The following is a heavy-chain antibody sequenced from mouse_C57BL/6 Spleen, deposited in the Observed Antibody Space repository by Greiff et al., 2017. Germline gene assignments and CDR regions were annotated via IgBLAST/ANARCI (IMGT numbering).Heavy chain of an antibody. D-gene: IGHD2-2*01. V-gene: IGHV1-22*01. Sequence: EVQLQQSGPELVKPGASVKMSCKASGYTFTDYNMHWVKQSHGKSLEWIGYINPNNGGTSYNQKFKGKATLTVNKSSSTAYMELRSLTSEDSAVYYCARERYYGYYFDYWGQGTTLTVSS. J-gene: IGHJ2*01. CDR1: GYTFTDYN. CDR2: INPNNGGT. CDR3: ARERYYGYYFDY.